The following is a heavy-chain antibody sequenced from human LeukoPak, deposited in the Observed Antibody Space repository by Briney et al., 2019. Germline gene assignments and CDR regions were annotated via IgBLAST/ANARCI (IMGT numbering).Heavy chain of an antibody. CDR2: INTNTGNP. CDR3: ARVGDSSGYSFDY. V-gene: IGHV7-4-1*02. Sequence: GWINTNTGNPTYAQGFTGRFVFSLDTSVSTAYLQISSLKAEDTAVYYCARVGDSSGYSFDYWGQGTLVTVSS. J-gene: IGHJ4*02. D-gene: IGHD3-22*01.